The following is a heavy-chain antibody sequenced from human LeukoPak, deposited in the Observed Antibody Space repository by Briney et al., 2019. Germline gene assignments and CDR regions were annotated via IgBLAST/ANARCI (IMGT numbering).Heavy chain of an antibody. CDR2: IYYSGST. D-gene: IGHD3-3*01. CDR3: QSRFLEWLLDY. Sequence: SETLSLTCTVSGGSISSGGYYWSWIRQHPGKGLEWIGYIYYSGSTYYNPSLKSRVTISVDTSKNQFSLKLNSVTAADTAMYYCQSRFLEWLLDYWGQGTLVTVSP. J-gene: IGHJ4*02. V-gene: IGHV4-31*08. CDR1: GGSISSGGYY.